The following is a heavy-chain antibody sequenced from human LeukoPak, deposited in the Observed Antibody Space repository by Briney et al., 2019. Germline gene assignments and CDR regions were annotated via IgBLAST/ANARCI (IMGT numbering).Heavy chain of an antibody. V-gene: IGHV3-53*01. CDR1: GFTFSSYS. CDR2: IYSGGST. D-gene: IGHD4-17*01. J-gene: IGHJ3*02. CDR3: ASTHDYGDYGFQDAFDI. Sequence: GGSLRLSCAASGFTFSSYSMNWVRQAPGKGLEWVSVIYSGGSTYYADSVKGRFTISRDNSKNTLYLQMNSLRAEDTAVYYCASTHDYGDYGFQDAFDIWGQGTMVTVSS.